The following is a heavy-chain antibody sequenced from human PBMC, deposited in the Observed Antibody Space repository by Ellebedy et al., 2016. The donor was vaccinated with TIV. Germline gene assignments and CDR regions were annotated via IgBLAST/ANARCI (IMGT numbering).Heavy chain of an antibody. CDR2: MKYDEIES. D-gene: IGHD5-24*01. V-gene: IGHV3-7*04. CDR1: GFSFSRYW. CDR3: VRDTVAVPDGNTFDF. Sequence: PGGSLRLSCAASGFSFSRYWTGWIRQPPGKGLEWVAHMKYDEIESYYANAVKGRFTIPRDNARNSLYLQMRSLRVDDTAMYYCVRDTVAVPDGNTFDFWGQGTMVSVS. J-gene: IGHJ3*01.